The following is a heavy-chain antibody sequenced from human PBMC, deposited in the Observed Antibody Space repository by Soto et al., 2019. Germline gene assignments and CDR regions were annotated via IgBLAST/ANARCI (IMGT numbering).Heavy chain of an antibody. Sequence: QVQLVESGGGVVQPGRSLRLSCAASGFTFSSYGMHWVRQAPGKGLEWVAVIWYDGSNKYYADSVKGRFTISRDNSKNTRYLQMNSLRAEDTAVYYCARDYVRIAARGAFDYWGQGTLVTVSS. J-gene: IGHJ4*02. CDR3: ARDYVRIAARGAFDY. CDR2: IWYDGSNK. CDR1: GFTFSSYG. V-gene: IGHV3-33*01. D-gene: IGHD6-6*01.